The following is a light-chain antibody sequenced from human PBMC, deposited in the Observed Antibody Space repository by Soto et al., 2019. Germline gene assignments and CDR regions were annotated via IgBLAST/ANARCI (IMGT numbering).Light chain of an antibody. Sequence: QSALTQPRSVSGSPGQSVTISCTGTSSDVGRYNYVSWYQHHPGKAPKLMIYDVSTRPSGVPDRFSGSKSGTTASLTISGLQDEDEADYYCCSYAGSPYVFGTGTKLTVL. CDR1: SSDVGRYNY. CDR2: DVS. CDR3: CSYAGSPYV. J-gene: IGLJ1*01. V-gene: IGLV2-11*01.